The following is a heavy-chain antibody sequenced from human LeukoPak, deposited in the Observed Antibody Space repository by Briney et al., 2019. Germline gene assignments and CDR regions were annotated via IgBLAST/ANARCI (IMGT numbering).Heavy chain of an antibody. D-gene: IGHD5-18*01. CDR2: IIPIFGTA. Sequence: SVKVSCKASGATFSSYAISRVRQAPGQGLEWMGGIIPIFGTANYAQKFQGRVTITADESTSTAYMELSSLRSEDTAVYYCARGGYSFNWFDPWGQGTLVTVSS. V-gene: IGHV1-69*13. CDR1: GATFSSYA. CDR3: ARGGYSFNWFDP. J-gene: IGHJ5*02.